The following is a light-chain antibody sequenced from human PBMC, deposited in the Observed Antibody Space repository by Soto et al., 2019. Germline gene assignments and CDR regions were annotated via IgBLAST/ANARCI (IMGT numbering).Light chain of an antibody. J-gene: IGLJ2*01. CDR1: GSDLGDHRF. V-gene: IGLV2-14*01. Sequence: QSVLTQPASVSGSPGQSVTISCTATGSDLGDHRFVSWYQHHPDKAPKLIIYEVYSRPSEISIRFSGSKSGNTASLTISGLQAEDEADYYCTSYTTKNTVVFGGGTK. CDR3: TSYTTKNTVV. CDR2: EVY.